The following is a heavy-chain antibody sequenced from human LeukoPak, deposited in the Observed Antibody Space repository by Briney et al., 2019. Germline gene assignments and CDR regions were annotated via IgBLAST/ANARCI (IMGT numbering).Heavy chain of an antibody. D-gene: IGHD1-1*01. CDR1: GGSISSSSYY. CDR3: ASARRDRSYYYYMDV. V-gene: IGHV4-39*01. CDR2: IYYSGST. Sequence: PSETLSLTCTVSGGSISSSSYYWGWIRQPPGKGLGWIGSIYYSGSTYYNPSLKSRVTISVDTSKNQFSLKLSSVTAADTAVYYCASARRDRSYYYYMDVWGKGTTVTVSS. J-gene: IGHJ6*03.